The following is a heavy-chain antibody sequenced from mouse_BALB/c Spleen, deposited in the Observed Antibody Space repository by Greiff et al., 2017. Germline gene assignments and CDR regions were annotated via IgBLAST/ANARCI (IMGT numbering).Heavy chain of an antibody. J-gene: IGHJ1*01. CDR3: VRLRYWYFDV. Sequence: DVKLVESGGGLVQPKGSLKLSCAASGFTFNTYAMNWVRQAPGKGLEWVARIRSKSNNYATYYADSVKDRFTISRDDSQSMLYLQMNNLKTEDTAMYYCVRLRYWYFDVWGAGTTVTVSS. CDR2: IRSKSNNYAT. D-gene: IGHD1-1*01. CDR1: GFTFNTYA. V-gene: IGHV10-1*02.